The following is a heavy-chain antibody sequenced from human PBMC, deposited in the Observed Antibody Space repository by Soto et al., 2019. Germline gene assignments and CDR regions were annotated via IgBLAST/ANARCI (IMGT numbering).Heavy chain of an antibody. CDR3: AGSKYDVVAGAGWFDT. Sequence: SETLPLTWAGSGGSITRGGYSRGWIRQPPGPGLGGIGYLFHSGYRYYFPSLRGRVTISLDLSRNQFSLRLSSVTAADTAVYFCAGSKYDVVAGAGWFDTWGQRTLLTRSS. D-gene: IGHD2-21*01. J-gene: IGHJ5*02. CDR1: GGSITRGGYS. CDR2: LFHSGYR. V-gene: IGHV4-30-2*01.